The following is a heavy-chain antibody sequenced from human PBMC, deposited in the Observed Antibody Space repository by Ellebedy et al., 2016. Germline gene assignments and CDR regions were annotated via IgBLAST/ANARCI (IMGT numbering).Heavy chain of an antibody. Sequence: SETLSLXXAVYGGSFSGYYWSWIRQSPGKGLEWIGEINHSGSTNYNPSLKSRVTTSVNTSKNQFSLKLSSVTAADTAVYYCARGGQLLNDYWGQGTLVTVSS. CDR3: ARGGQLLNDY. V-gene: IGHV4-34*01. CDR2: INHSGST. D-gene: IGHD2-2*01. CDR1: GGSFSGYY. J-gene: IGHJ4*02.